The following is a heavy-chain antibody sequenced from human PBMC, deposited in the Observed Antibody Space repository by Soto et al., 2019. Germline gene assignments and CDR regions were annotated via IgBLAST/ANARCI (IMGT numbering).Heavy chain of an antibody. CDR3: ARRRDASGSYFDS. J-gene: IGHJ4*02. D-gene: IGHD3-10*01. CDR2: ISGSGGST. Sequence: GGSLSLSCASSGFTCSSYAMSWVRQAPGKGLEWVSAISGSGGSTYYADSVKGRFTISRDNSKNTLYLQMNSLRADDTAVYYCARRRDASGSYFDSWSQGTLVNVSS. V-gene: IGHV3-23*01. CDR1: GFTCSSYA.